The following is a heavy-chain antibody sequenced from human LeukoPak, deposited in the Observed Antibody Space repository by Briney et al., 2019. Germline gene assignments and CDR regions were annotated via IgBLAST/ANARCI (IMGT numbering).Heavy chain of an antibody. CDR2: IYPGDSDT. CDR1: GYIFPNYW. V-gene: IGHV5-51*01. D-gene: IGHD6-19*01. Sequence: GDSLKISCKGSGYIFPNYWIGWVRQVPGKGLEWMGIIYPGDSDTTYSPSFEGQVTISVDKSISTAYLQWSSLKASDTAIYYCYSFGFTSGWNSDYFDYWGQGTLSPSPQ. CDR3: YSFGFTSGWNSDYFDY. J-gene: IGHJ4*02.